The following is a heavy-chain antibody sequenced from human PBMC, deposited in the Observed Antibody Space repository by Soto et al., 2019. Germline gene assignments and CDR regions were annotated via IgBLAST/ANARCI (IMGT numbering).Heavy chain of an antibody. CDR3: ARGSVDTVDSSGFYEY. CDR2: ITHSGGT. CDR1: GGSFSAYY. J-gene: IGHJ4*02. V-gene: IGHV4-34*01. Sequence: SETLSLTCAVYGGSFSAYYWSWIRQPPGKGLEWIGEITHSGGTSYNPSLKSRVTISVDTSKSQFSLKLTSVTAADRAVDYCARGSVDTVDSSGFYEYWGKGTPVTVSS. D-gene: IGHD3-22*01.